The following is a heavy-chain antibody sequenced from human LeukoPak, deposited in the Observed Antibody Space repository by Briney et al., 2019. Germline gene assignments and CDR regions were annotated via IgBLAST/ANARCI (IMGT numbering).Heavy chain of an antibody. J-gene: IGHJ4*02. Sequence: SVKVSCKASGGTFSSYAISWVRQAPGQGLEWMGGIIPIFGTANYAQKFQGRVTITADESTSTAYMELSSLRSEDTAVYYCARVADPVWNPGSSSRPGRYFDYWGQGTLVTVSS. CDR2: IIPIFGTA. CDR1: GGTFSSYA. CDR3: ARVADPVWNPGSSSRPGRYFDY. D-gene: IGHD6-13*01. V-gene: IGHV1-69*13.